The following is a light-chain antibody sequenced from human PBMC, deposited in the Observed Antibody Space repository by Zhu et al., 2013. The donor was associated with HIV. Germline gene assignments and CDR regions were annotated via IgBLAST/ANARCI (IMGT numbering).Light chain of an antibody. J-gene: IGLJ2*01. V-gene: IGLV2-23*02. CDR1: SSDVGSYNL. CDR3: CSYAGSSTFVV. Sequence: QSALTQPASVSGSPGQSITISCTGTSSDVGSYNLVSWYQQHPGKAPKLMIYEVSKRPSGVSNRFSGSKSGNTASLTISGLQAEDEADYDCCSYAGSSTFVVFGGGTKLTVL. CDR2: EVS.